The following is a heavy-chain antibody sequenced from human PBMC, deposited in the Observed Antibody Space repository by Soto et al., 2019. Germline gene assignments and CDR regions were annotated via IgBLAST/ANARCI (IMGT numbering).Heavy chain of an antibody. D-gene: IGHD1-7*01. CDR1: GGSISSGDYY. Sequence: SETLSLTCTVSGGSISSGDYYWSWIRQPPGKGLEWIGYIYYSGSTYYNPSLKSRVTISVDTSKNQFSLKLSSVTAADTAVYYCASTLKLGGFAPWGQGTLVTVSA. CDR2: IYYSGST. J-gene: IGHJ5*02. V-gene: IGHV4-30-4*01. CDR3: ASTLKLGGFAP.